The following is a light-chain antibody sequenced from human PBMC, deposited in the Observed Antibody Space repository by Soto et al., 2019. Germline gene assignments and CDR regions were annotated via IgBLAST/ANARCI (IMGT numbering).Light chain of an antibody. Sequence: DIVMTQSPDSLAVSLGVRATINCKSSQSVLYSSNNENYLAWYQQKPGQPPKLLIYWASTRESGVPDRFSGSGSGTDFTLTISSLQAEDVAVYYCQQHYSTPETFGQGTKVEIK. CDR2: WAS. J-gene: IGKJ1*01. CDR1: QSVLYSSNNENY. V-gene: IGKV4-1*01. CDR3: QQHYSTPET.